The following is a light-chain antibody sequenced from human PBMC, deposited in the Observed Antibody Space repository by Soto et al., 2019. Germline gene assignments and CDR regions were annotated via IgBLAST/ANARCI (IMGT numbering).Light chain of an antibody. Sequence: DIQMTQSPSTLSASVGDRVTITCRASQSISSWLAWYQQKPGKAPKLLIYKASNLESGVPSRFRGSGSGTEFTLTISSLQPEDFATYYCQQYGNWYTFGQGTKLEIK. V-gene: IGKV1-5*03. CDR3: QQYGNWYT. J-gene: IGKJ2*01. CDR2: KAS. CDR1: QSISSW.